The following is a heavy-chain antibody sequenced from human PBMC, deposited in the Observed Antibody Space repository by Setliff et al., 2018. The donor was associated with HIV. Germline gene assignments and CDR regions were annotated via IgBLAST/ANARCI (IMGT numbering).Heavy chain of an antibody. J-gene: IGHJ5*02. V-gene: IGHV4-4*08. CDR2: IYTSGST. CDR3: ARRSDWFDP. Sequence: PSETLSLTCTVSGGSISSYYWSWIRQPPGKGLEWIGYIYTSGSTNYNPSLKSRVTISVDTSKNQFSLKLASVTAADTAVYFCARRSDWFDPWGQGTLVTVS. CDR1: GGSISSYY.